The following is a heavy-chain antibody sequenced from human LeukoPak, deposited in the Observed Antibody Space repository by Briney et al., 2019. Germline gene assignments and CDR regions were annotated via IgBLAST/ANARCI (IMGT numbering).Heavy chain of an antibody. V-gene: IGHV3-33*01. CDR1: GFSFNTHG. CDR2: IWYDGSRQ. J-gene: IGHJ3*02. CDR3: ARSGYSYADDAFDI. D-gene: IGHD5-18*01. Sequence: GGSLRLSCAASGFSFNTHGMHWIRQAPGKGLEWVAIIWYDGSRQYYADSVKGRFTISRDNSKNTLYLQMNSLRAEDTAVYYCARSGYSYADDAFDIWGQGTMVTVSS.